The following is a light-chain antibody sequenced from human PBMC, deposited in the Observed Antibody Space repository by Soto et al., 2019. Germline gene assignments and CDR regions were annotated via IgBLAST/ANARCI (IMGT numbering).Light chain of an antibody. J-gene: IGLJ2*01. CDR3: GSYASATLI. Sequence: QSVLTQPASVSGSPGQSITISCTGTSNDIGAYNYVSWYQQYPGEVPTLIIYEVTFRPSGVSNRFSGSKSGNTASLTISGLQTEDEADYYCGSYASATLIFGGGT. V-gene: IGLV2-14*03. CDR2: EVT. CDR1: SNDIGAYNY.